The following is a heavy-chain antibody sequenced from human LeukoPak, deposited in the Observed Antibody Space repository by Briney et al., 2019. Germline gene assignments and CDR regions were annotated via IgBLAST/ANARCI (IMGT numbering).Heavy chain of an antibody. J-gene: IGHJ4*02. Sequence: ASVKVSCKASGYTFTSYDINWVRQAPGQGLEWMGWMNPNSDNTGYVQKFQGRVTMTRNPSISTAYMELSSLRSEDTAVYYCARNVRDTGTFDYWGQGTLVTVSS. V-gene: IGHV1-8*01. CDR3: ARNVRDTGTFDY. D-gene: IGHD5-18*01. CDR1: GYTFTSYD. CDR2: MNPNSDNT.